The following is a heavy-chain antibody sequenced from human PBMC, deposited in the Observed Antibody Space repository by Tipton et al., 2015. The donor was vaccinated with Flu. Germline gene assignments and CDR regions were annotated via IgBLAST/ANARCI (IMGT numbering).Heavy chain of an antibody. CDR1: GGSSSGYY. CDR3: ARGSGWSSIDY. D-gene: IGHD6-19*01. J-gene: IGHJ4*02. Sequence: LSLTCAVYGGSSSGYYWSWIRQPPGKGLEWLGEINHSGSTNYNPSLKSRVTISVDTSKNQFSLKLSSVTAADTAVYYCARGSGWSSIDYWGQGTLVTVSS. V-gene: IGHV4-34*01. CDR2: INHSGST.